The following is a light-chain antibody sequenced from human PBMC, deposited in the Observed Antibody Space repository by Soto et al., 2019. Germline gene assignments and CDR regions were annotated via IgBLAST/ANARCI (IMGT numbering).Light chain of an antibody. CDR1: QTVGSN. J-gene: IGKJ5*01. V-gene: IGKV3D-15*01. CDR3: QQYNNWPIT. CDR2: GAS. Sequence: EIVLTQSPDTLSVSPWERATLSCRASQTVGSNLAWYQQKPGQAPRLLIYGASTRASDTPPRFSGSGSVTEFALTISSRQSEDFAVYYCQQYNNWPITFGQGTRLEIK.